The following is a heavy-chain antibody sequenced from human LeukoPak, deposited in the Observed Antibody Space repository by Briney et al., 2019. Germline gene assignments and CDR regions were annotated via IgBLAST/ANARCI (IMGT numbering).Heavy chain of an antibody. Sequence: PGGSLRLSCAASGMTFSSHWMSWVRQAPGKGLEWVANIKSDGSEKYYLDSVKGRFTISRDNAKNSLYLQMNSLRAEDSAVYYCARGSGSSLDYWGQGTLVTVSS. D-gene: IGHD3-10*01. CDR1: GMTFSSHW. V-gene: IGHV3-7*01. CDR2: IKSDGSEK. J-gene: IGHJ4*02. CDR3: ARGSGSSLDY.